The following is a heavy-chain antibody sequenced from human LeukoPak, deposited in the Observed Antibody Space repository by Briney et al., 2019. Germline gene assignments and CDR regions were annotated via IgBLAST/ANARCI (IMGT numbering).Heavy chain of an antibody. CDR2: ISYDGSNK. CDR3: ARAHLIVGAPMAFDI. CDR1: GFTFSSYA. J-gene: IGHJ3*02. V-gene: IGHV3-30*04. Sequence: GGSLRLSCAASGFTFSSYAMHWVRQAPGKGLEWVAVISYDGSNKYYADSVKGRFTISRDNSKNTLYLQMNSLRAEDTAVYYCARAHLIVGAPMAFDIWGQGTMVTVSS. D-gene: IGHD1-26*01.